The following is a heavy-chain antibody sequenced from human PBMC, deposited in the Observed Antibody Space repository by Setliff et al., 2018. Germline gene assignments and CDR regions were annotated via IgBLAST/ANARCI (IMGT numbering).Heavy chain of an antibody. CDR3: ARDKGYDSSGYYFYYYCYMDV. CDR2: INPGNGNT. Sequence: GASVKVSCKASGYTFTDYAMHWVRQAPGQRLEWMGWINPGNGNTKYSQKFQGRVTITRDTSASTAYMELSSLRSEDTAVYYCARDKGYDSSGYYFYYYCYMDVWGKGTTVTSP. J-gene: IGHJ6*03. D-gene: IGHD3-22*01. CDR1: GYTFTDYA. V-gene: IGHV1-3*01.